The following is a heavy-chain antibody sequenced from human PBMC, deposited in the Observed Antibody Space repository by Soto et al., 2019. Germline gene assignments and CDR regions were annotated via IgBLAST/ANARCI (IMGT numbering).Heavy chain of an antibody. CDR1: GFAFRSNV. Sequence: EGTLSLSCAASGFAFRSNVYCWVRHAPGKGLGGVSGTTGSGSDTYNADSVKGRFTISRDKSKNMVFLQMNSLRAEDTARYYRANNGLDNPSSAIDSWGPGTLVTVSS. CDR2: TTGSGSDT. CDR3: ANNGLDNPSSAIDS. J-gene: IGHJ4*02. D-gene: IGHD2-8*01. V-gene: IGHV3-23*01.